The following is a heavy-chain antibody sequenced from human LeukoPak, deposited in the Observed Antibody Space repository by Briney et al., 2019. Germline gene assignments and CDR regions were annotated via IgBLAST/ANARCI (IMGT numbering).Heavy chain of an antibody. CDR1: GFTFSSYG. J-gene: IGHJ4*02. CDR3: AKDVSGLFDY. Sequence: GGSLRLSCAASGFTFSSYGMHWVRQAPGKGLEWVAVIWYDGSNKYCADSVKGRFTISRDNSKNTLYLQMNSLRAEDTAVYYCAKDVSGLFDYWGQGTLVTVSS. CDR2: IWYDGSNK. D-gene: IGHD3-22*01. V-gene: IGHV3-33*06.